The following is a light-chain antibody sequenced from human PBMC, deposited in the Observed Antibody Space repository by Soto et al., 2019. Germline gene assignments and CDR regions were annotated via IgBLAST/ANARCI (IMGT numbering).Light chain of an antibody. V-gene: IGKV3-20*01. CDR3: LHYGTAQWT. J-gene: IGKJ1*01. Sequence: EVVLTQSPATLSLSPGERATLSCRASQSVTRSSLAWYQQKPGQSPRLLISGASSRATCIPDRFSGGGSGTDFIFNITSLEPEDFAMYYCLHYGTAQWTFGQGTKVDI. CDR2: GAS. CDR1: QSVTRSS.